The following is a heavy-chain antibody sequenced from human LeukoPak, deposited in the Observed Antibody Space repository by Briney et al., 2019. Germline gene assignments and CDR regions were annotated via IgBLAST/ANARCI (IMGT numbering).Heavy chain of an antibody. CDR3: ARTYYSNYVHYFDY. D-gene: IGHD4-11*01. Sequence: PGGSLRLSCAASGFTFSSYGMHWVRQAPGKGLEWVAFIQYDGSNKYYADSVKGRFTISRDNSKNTLYLQMNSLRAEDTAVYYCARTYYSNYVHYFDYWGQGTLVTVSS. CDR2: IQYDGSNK. CDR1: GFTFSSYG. J-gene: IGHJ4*02. V-gene: IGHV3-30*02.